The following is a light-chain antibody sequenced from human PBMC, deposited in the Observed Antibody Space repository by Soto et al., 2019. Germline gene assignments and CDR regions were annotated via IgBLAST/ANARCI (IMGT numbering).Light chain of an antibody. V-gene: IGKV1-5*01. Sequence: DIQLIQSPATLSASVGDRITITCRASENIFKFLAWYQQRSGSAPNLLIYAASDLESGVPSRFSGSGSGTEFTLTIDNLQPDDFSTYYGHHYHTQSIPFGGGTKVDVK. CDR3: HHYHTQSIP. J-gene: IGKJ4*01. CDR2: AAS. CDR1: ENIFKF.